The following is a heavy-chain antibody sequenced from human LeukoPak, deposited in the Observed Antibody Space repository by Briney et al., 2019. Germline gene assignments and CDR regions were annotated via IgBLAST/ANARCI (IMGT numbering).Heavy chain of an antibody. Sequence: GRSLRLSCAASGFTFDDYAMHWARQAPGKGLEWVSGISWNSGSIDYADSVKGRFTISRDNAKNSLYLQMNSLRAEDTALYYCAKDMGGYSYGYDYWGQGTLVTVSS. V-gene: IGHV3-9*01. D-gene: IGHD5-18*01. CDR1: GFTFDDYA. J-gene: IGHJ4*02. CDR3: AKDMGGYSYGYDY. CDR2: ISWNSGSI.